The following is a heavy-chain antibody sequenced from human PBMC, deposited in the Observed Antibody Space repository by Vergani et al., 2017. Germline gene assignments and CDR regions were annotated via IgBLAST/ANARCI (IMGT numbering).Heavy chain of an antibody. Sequence: VQLLESGGGSAQPGESLRLSCVASGFTFTAHGLNWVRQAPGKGLEWVAVISYDGSNKYYADSVKGRFTISRDNSKNTLYLQMNSLRAEDTAVYYCARAPQFPDSSGYYLILVPVGLNAFDIWGQGTMVTVSS. CDR3: ARAPQFPDSSGYYLILVPVGLNAFDI. D-gene: IGHD3-22*01. CDR1: GFTFTAHG. CDR2: ISYDGSNK. J-gene: IGHJ3*02. V-gene: IGHV3-30*03.